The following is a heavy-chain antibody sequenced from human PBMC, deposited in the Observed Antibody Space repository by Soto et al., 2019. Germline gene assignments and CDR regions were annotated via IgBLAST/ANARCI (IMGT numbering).Heavy chain of an antibody. Sequence: PSETLSLTCTVSGGSISSGGYYWSSIRQHPGKGLEWIGYIYYSGSTYYNPSLKSRVTISVDTSKNQFSLKLSSVTAADTAVYYCARDRWTTVTTTDGMDVWGQGTTVTVSS. CDR3: ARDRWTTVTTTDGMDV. D-gene: IGHD4-17*01. CDR2: IYYSGST. J-gene: IGHJ6*02. CDR1: GGSISSGGYY. V-gene: IGHV4-31*03.